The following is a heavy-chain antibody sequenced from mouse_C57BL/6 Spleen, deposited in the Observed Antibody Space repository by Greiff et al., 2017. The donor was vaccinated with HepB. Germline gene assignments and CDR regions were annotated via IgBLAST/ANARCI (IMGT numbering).Heavy chain of an antibody. V-gene: IGHV1-52*01. D-gene: IGHD4-1*01. J-gene: IGHJ3*01. CDR2: IDPSDSAT. CDR1: GYTFTSYW. CDR3: ARRSEELGLFAY. Sequence: QVQLQQPGAELVRPGSSVKLSCKASGYTFTSYWMHWVKQRPIQGLEWIGNIDPSDSATHYNQKFKDKATLTVDKSSSTADMQLTSLTSEDSAVYYCARRSEELGLFAYWGQGTLVTVSA.